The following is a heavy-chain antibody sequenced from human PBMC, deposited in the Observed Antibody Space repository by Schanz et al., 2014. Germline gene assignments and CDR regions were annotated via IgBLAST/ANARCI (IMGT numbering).Heavy chain of an antibody. J-gene: IGHJ2*01. V-gene: IGHV3-48*01. D-gene: IGHD5-18*01. Sequence: EVHLVESGGGLVEPGGSLRLSCAASGFSFSSYAMGWVRQARGKGLEWISYITYNGGTIYYADSVKGRFTISRDNAKNTLFLQMSSLRVDDMAVYYCGRAGTGMAGWYFELWGRGTLVTVSS. CDR1: GFSFSSYA. CDR2: ITYNGGTI. CDR3: GRAGTGMAGWYFEL.